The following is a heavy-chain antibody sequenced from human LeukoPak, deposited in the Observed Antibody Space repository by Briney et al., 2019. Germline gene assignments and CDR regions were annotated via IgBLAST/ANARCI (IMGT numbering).Heavy chain of an antibody. D-gene: IGHD3-3*01. Sequence: GGSLRLSCAASGFTFSGYWMHWVRQAPGKGLVWVSRINSDGSSTSYADSVKGRFTISRDNAKNTLYLQMNSLRAEDTAVYYCARAPFTIFGVVTKNYFDYWGQGTLVTVSS. V-gene: IGHV3-74*01. CDR3: ARAPFTIFGVVTKNYFDY. CDR1: GFTFSGYW. J-gene: IGHJ4*02. CDR2: INSDGSST.